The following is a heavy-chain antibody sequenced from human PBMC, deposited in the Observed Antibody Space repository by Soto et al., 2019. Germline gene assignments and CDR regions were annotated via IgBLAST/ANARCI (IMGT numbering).Heavy chain of an antibody. CDR2: IYYSGST. J-gene: IGHJ5*02. V-gene: IGHV4-31*03. CDR1: GGSISSGNSY. CDR3: ARTSYDSSRTAADP. D-gene: IGHD3-22*01. Sequence: PSETLSLTCTVSGGSISSGNSYWSWIRQHPGKGLEWIGYIYYSGSTYYNPSLKSRVTISVDTSKNQFSLKLSSVTAADTAVYYCARTSYDSSRTAADPWGQGTLVTVSS.